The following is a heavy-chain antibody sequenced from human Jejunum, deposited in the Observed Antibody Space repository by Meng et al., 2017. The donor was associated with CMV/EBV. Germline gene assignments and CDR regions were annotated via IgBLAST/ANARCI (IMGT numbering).Heavy chain of an antibody. V-gene: IGHV3-33*06. CDR2: IWSDGSNQ. J-gene: IGHJ4*02. Sequence: GFTFKNYVLPWVLQAPGKGLEWVAVIWSDGSNQYYADSVKGRFTISRDNSKNTLYLQMNSLRAEDTAVYYCAKVLRDSSGWYYLDYWGQGTLVTVSS. CDR1: GFTFKNYV. CDR3: AKVLRDSSGWYYLDY. D-gene: IGHD6-19*01.